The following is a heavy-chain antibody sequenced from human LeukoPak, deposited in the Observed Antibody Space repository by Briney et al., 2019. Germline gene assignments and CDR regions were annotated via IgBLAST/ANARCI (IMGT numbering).Heavy chain of an antibody. CDR1: GGSISSGGYS. V-gene: IGHV4-30-2*01. J-gene: IGHJ3*02. Sequence: SQTLSLTCAVSGGSISSGGYSWSWIRQPPWKGLEWIGYIYHSGSTYYNPSLKSRVTISVDRSKNQFSLKLSSVTAADTAVYYCARGTYYYDSSGYYYSPGTYAFDIWGQGTMVTVSS. CDR2: IYHSGST. D-gene: IGHD3-22*01. CDR3: ARGTYYYDSSGYYYSPGTYAFDI.